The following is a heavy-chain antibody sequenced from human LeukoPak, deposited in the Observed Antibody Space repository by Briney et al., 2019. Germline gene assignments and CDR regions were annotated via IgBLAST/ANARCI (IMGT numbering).Heavy chain of an antibody. V-gene: IGHV4-59*08. CDR2: IYYSGST. Sequence: SETLSLTCTVSGGSISSYYWSWIRQPPGKGLEWIGYIYYSGSTYYNPSLKSRVTISVDTSKNQFSLKLSSVTAADTAVYYCARVVVPAAICDYWGQGTLVTVSS. CDR3: ARVVVPAAICDY. J-gene: IGHJ4*02. CDR1: GGSISSYY. D-gene: IGHD2-2*02.